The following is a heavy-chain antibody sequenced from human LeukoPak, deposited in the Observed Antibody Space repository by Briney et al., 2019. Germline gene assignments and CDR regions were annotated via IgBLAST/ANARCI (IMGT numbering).Heavy chain of an antibody. V-gene: IGHV3-23*01. D-gene: IGHD3-22*01. J-gene: IGHJ4*02. Sequence: GGSLRLSCTASGFTFGDYAMSWVRQAPGKGLEWVSAISGSGGSTYYADSVKGRFTISRDNSKNTLYLQMNSLRAEDTAVYYCAKDLYYYDSSGLFDYWGQGTLVTVSS. CDR3: AKDLYYYDSSGLFDY. CDR2: ISGSGGST. CDR1: GFTFGDYA.